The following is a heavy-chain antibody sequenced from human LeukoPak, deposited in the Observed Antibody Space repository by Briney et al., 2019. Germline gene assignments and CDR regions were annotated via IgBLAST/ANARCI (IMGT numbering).Heavy chain of an antibody. D-gene: IGHD2/OR15-2a*01. J-gene: IGHJ4*02. Sequence: PSETLSLTCTVSGGSVSSDYWSWIRQPPGKGLEWVGYIYHTGNSDYNPSLKSRATISLDTSKNQFSLKLTSVTAADTAVYFCARHPFSSPFDYWGQGTLVTVSS. CDR1: GGSVSSDY. CDR3: ARHPFSSPFDY. CDR2: IYHTGNS. V-gene: IGHV4-59*08.